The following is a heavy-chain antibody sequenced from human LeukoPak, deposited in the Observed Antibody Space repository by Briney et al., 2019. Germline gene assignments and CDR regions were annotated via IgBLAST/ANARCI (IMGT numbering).Heavy chain of an antibody. CDR1: GYPINSGYY. J-gene: IGHJ4*02. D-gene: IGHD6-19*01. CDR2: IYHSGST. CDR3: ARVGEASSSGWTFDY. V-gene: IGHV4-38-2*02. Sequence: SETLSLTCTVSGYPINSGYYWGWIRQPPGKGLEWIGSIYHSGSTYYNPSLKSRVTISVDTSKNQFSLKLSSVTAADTAVYYCARVGEASSSGWTFDYWGQGTLVTVSS.